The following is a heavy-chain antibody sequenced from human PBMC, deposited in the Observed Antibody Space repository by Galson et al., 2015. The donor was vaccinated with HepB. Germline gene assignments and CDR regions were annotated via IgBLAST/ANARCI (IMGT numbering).Heavy chain of an antibody. J-gene: IGHJ4*02. CDR3: ARVPGYCSSTSCYRVYYFDY. V-gene: IGHV3-30-3*01. Sequence: SLRLSCAASGFTFSSYAMHWVRQAPGKGLEWVAVISYDGTNKYFADSVKGRFTISRDNSKNTLYLQMNSLRAEDTAVYYCARVPGYCSSTSCYRVYYFDYWGQGTLVTVSS. CDR1: GFTFSSYA. D-gene: IGHD2-2*01. CDR2: ISYDGTNK.